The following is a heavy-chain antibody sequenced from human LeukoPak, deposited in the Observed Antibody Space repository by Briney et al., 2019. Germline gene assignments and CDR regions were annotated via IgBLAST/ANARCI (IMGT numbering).Heavy chain of an antibody. D-gene: IGHD4-17*01. J-gene: IGHJ4*02. CDR3: AKEIWPTVTTPGHTHFDY. CDR1: GFTFSSYA. V-gene: IGHV3-23*01. CDR2: ISGSGSTT. Sequence: GGSLRLSCAASGFTFSSYAMNWVRQAPGKGLEWVSAISGSGSTTYYADSVKGRFTISRDNSKDTLCLQMNSLRAEDTAVYYCAKEIWPTVTTPGHTHFDYWGQGTLVTASS.